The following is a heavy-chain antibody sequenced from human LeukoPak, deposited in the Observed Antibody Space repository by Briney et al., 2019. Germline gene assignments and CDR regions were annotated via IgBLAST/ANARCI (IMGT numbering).Heavy chain of an antibody. Sequence: SETLSLTCTVSGGSISSGGYYWSWIRQHPGKGLEWIGYIYYSGSTSYNPSLKSRVTISVDTSKNQFSLKLSSVTAGDTAVYYCARAPGIAAAGTHFDFWGQGTLVTVSS. CDR1: GGSISSGGYY. J-gene: IGHJ4*02. V-gene: IGHV4-61*08. CDR3: ARAPGIAAAGTHFDF. D-gene: IGHD6-13*01. CDR2: IYYSGST.